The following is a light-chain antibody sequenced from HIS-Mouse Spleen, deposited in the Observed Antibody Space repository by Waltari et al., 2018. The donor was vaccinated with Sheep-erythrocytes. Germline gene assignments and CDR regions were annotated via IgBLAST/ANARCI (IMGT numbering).Light chain of an antibody. Sequence: QSALTQPRPVSGSPGQSVTISCTGTSSHVGGYNYVSWYQQHPGKAPKLIIYDVSNRPSGVPDRFSGSKSGNTASLTISGLQAEDEADYYCCSYAGSYNHVFATGTKVTVL. V-gene: IGLV2-11*01. J-gene: IGLJ1*01. CDR2: DVS. CDR1: SSHVGGYNY. CDR3: CSYAGSYNHV.